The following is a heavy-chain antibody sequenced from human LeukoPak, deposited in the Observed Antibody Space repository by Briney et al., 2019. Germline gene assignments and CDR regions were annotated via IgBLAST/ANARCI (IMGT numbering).Heavy chain of an antibody. Sequence: PSETLSLTCTVSGGSIMSNSYYWGWIRQPPGKGLEWIGSISYSGSTFYNPSLKSRLTLSVDTSKNQLSLNLTSVTAAETAIYYCARVGTWAGRNWCDPWGQGTLVTISS. J-gene: IGHJ5*02. D-gene: IGHD1-14*01. CDR3: ARVGTWAGRNWCDP. CDR2: ISYSGST. V-gene: IGHV4-39*07. CDR1: GGSIMSNSYY.